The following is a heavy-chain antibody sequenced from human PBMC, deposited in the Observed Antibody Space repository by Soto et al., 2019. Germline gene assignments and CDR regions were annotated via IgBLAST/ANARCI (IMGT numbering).Heavy chain of an antibody. CDR2: INAGNGNT. D-gene: IGHD3-16*02. Sequence: ASVKVSCKASGYTFTSYAMHWVRQAPGQRLEWMGWINAGNGNTKYSQKFQGRVTMTRDTSTSTVYMELSSLRSEDTAVYYCARSYYDYVWGSYRSAHFDYWGQGTLVTVSS. CDR1: GYTFTSYA. V-gene: IGHV1-3*01. J-gene: IGHJ4*02. CDR3: ARSYYDYVWGSYRSAHFDY.